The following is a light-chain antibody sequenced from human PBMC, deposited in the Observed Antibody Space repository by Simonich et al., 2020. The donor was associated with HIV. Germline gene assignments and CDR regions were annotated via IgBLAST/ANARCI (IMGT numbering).Light chain of an antibody. CDR1: QSVLYSSNNKNY. CDR2: WAS. Sequence: DIVMTQSPDSLAVSLGERATNDCKSSQSVLYSSNNKNYLAWYQQKPGQPPKLLIYWASTRESGVPDRFSGSGSGTDFTLTISSLQAEDVAVYYCQQYYDTPYTFGQGTKLEIK. J-gene: IGKJ2*01. V-gene: IGKV4-1*01. CDR3: QQYYDTPYT.